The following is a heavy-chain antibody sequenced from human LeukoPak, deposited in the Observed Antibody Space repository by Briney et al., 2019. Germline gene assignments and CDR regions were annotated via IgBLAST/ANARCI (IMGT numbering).Heavy chain of an antibody. D-gene: IGHD5-24*01. V-gene: IGHV3-64*02. Sequence: GGSLRLSCVASGFIFSGFAMHWVRQAPGKGLEYVSAISSDGGSTYYADSVNGRFTIYRDNSKNTLYLQMGSLRTEDMAAYYCARDWGRDGLGPFDYWGQGTLVTVSS. CDR2: ISSDGGST. J-gene: IGHJ4*02. CDR3: ARDWGRDGLGPFDY. CDR1: GFIFSGFA.